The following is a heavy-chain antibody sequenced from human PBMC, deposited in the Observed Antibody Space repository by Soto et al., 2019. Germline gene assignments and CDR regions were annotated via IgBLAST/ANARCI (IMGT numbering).Heavy chain of an antibody. V-gene: IGHV6-1*01. CDR3: ARAEQQLVYNWFDP. J-gene: IGHJ5*02. D-gene: IGHD6-13*01. CDR1: GDSGSSNSAA. Sequence: SQTLSLTCAISGDSGSSNSAAWNWIRQSPSRGLEWLGRTYYRSKWYNDYAVSVKSRITINPDTSKNQFSLQLNSVTPEDTAVYYCARAEQQLVYNWFDPWGQGTLVTVSS. CDR2: TYYRSKWYN.